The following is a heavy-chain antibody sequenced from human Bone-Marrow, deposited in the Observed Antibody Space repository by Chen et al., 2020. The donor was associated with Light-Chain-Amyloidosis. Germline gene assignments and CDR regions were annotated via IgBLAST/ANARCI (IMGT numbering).Heavy chain of an antibody. CDR3: ARRRDGYNFDY. CDR1: RYTVPNYW. CDR2: IYPDDSDA. D-gene: IGHD5-12*01. J-gene: IGHJ4*02. Sequence: EVQLEQSGPEVKKPGESLKISCKGSRYTVPNYWIGWVRQMPGKGLEWMGVIYPDDSDARYSPSFEGQVTISADKSITTAYLQWRSLKASDTAMYYCARRRDGYNFDYWGQGTLVTVSS. V-gene: IGHV5-51*01.